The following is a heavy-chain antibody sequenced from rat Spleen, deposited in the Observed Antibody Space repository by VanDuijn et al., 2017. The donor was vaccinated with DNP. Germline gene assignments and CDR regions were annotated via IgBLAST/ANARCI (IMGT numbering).Heavy chain of an antibody. CDR1: GFTFSDYY. J-gene: IGHJ4*01. D-gene: IGHD1-2*01. Sequence: EVQLVESGGGLVQPGRSLKLSCAASGFTFSDYYMAWVRQAPTKGLEWVAYMRYEGDNTYHGDSVKGRFTISRDNAKNTQYLQMDSLRSEDTATYYCAREEQLSLYYAMDAWGQGTSVTVSS. CDR3: AREEQLSLYYAMDA. V-gene: IGHV5-20*01. CDR2: MRYEGDNT.